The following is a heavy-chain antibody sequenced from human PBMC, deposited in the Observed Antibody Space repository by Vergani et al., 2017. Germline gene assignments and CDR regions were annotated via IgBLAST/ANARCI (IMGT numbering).Heavy chain of an antibody. V-gene: IGHV4-30-4*08. CDR1: GGSISSGDYY. J-gene: IGHJ4*02. D-gene: IGHD2-15*01. Sequence: QVQLQESGPGLVKPSQTLSLTCTVSGGSISSGDYYWSWIRQPPGKGLEWIGYIYYRGSTYYNPSLKSRVTISVDTSKNQFSLKLSSVTAADTAVYYCARVTPIGYCSGGSCYVFDYWGQGTLVTVSS. CDR2: IYYRGST. CDR3: ARVTPIGYCSGGSCYVFDY.